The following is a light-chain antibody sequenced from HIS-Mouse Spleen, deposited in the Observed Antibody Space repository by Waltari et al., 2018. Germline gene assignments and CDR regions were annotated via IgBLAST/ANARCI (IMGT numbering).Light chain of an antibody. V-gene: IGLV3-25*03. CDR1: ALPKQY. Sequence: SYELTQPPSVSVSPGQTARITCSGDALPKQYAYWYQQKPGQAPVLVIYKDSERPSGIPERSSGSSSGTTGTLTISGVQAEDEADYYCQSADSSGTGWVFGGGTKLTVL. CDR3: QSADSSGTGWV. J-gene: IGLJ3*02. CDR2: KDS.